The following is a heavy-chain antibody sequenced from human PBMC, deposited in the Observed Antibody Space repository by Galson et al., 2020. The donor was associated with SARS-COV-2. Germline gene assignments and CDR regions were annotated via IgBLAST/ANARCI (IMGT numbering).Heavy chain of an antibody. D-gene: IGHD5-18*01. CDR3: ARVDTPVDYYYGMDV. CDR2: LSYDGSNK. Sequence: TGGSLRLSCAASGFTFSSYAMNWVRQAPGKGLEWVAILSYDGSNKYYADSVKGRFTISRDNSKNTLYLQMNSLRGEDTAVYYCARVDTPVDYYYGMDVWGQGTTVTVSS. J-gene: IGHJ6*02. V-gene: IGHV3-30*04. CDR1: GFTFSSYA.